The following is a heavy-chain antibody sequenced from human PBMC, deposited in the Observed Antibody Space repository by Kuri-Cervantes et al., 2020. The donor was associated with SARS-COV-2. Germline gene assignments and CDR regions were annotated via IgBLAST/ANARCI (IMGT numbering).Heavy chain of an antibody. CDR3: ALGRTYYDWTGYPTSPFFEN. D-gene: IGHD3/OR15-3a*01. CDR1: GFSLSTSGMR. CDR2: ISHSGSA. J-gene: IGHJ4*02. V-gene: IGHV4-30-2*01. Sequence: LVKPTQTLTLTCTFSGFSLSTSGMRVGWIRQPPGKALEWIGSISHSGSASYHPSLKSRVSMSVDMSNQRFSLNMGYVTAADTAVYFCALGRTYYDWTGYPTSPFFENWGRGSLVTVSS.